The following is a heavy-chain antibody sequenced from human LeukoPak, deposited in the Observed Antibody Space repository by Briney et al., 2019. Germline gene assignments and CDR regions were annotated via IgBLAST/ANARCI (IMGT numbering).Heavy chain of an antibody. D-gene: IGHD1-26*01. CDR1: SGSISSYY. CDR2: IYYSGGT. J-gene: IGHJ4*02. V-gene: IGHV4-59*08. Sequence: PSETLSLTCTVSSGSISSYYWSWIRQPPGKGLESIGSIYYSGGTNYNPSLKSRVTISVDTSKNQFSLKLSSVTAADTAVYYCARRMRGSYGGDYFDYWGQGTLVTVSS. CDR3: ARRMRGSYGGDYFDY.